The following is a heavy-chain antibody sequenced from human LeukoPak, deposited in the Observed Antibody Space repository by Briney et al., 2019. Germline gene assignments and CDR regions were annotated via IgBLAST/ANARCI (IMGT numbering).Heavy chain of an antibody. D-gene: IGHD3-16*02. CDR3: ARGAGFRPYYDYIWGSYRYSPHYFDY. CDR1: GGSFSGYY. Sequence: SETLSLTCAVYGGSFSGYYWSWIRQPPGKGLEWIGEINHSGSTNYNPSLKSRVTISVDTSKNQFSLKLSSVTAADTAVYYRARGAGFRPYYDYIWGSYRYSPHYFDYWGQGTLVTVSS. J-gene: IGHJ4*02. CDR2: INHSGST. V-gene: IGHV4-34*01.